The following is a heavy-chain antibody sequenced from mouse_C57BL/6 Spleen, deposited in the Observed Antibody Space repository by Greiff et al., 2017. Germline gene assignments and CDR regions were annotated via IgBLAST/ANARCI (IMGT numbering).Heavy chain of an antibody. CDR2: IWRGGST. CDR1: GFSLTSYG. D-gene: IGHD1-1*01. J-gene: IGHJ2*01. Sequence: VQLQQSGPGLVQPSQSLSITCTVSGFSLTSYGVHWVRQSPGKGLEWLGVIWRGGSTDYNAAFMSRLSITKDNSKSQVFFKMNSLQADDTAIYYCALNYYGSSSYYFDYWGQGTTLTVSS. CDR3: ALNYYGSSSYYFDY. V-gene: IGHV2-5*01.